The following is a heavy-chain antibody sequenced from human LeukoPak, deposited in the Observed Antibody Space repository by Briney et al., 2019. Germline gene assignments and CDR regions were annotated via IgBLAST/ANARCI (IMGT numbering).Heavy chain of an antibody. CDR2: ISSSSSYI. D-gene: IGHD2-15*01. CDR3: ARSVHSCNGADCYSGSSNYGLDV. CDR1: GFTFSSNS. Sequence: GGSLRLSCAASGFTFSSNSMNWVRQAPGKGLEWVSSISSSSSYIYYVDSVKGRFTISRDNAKNSLYLQMNSLRAEDTALYYCARSVHSCNGADCYSGSSNYGLDVWGQGTTVTVSS. V-gene: IGHV3-21*01. J-gene: IGHJ6*02.